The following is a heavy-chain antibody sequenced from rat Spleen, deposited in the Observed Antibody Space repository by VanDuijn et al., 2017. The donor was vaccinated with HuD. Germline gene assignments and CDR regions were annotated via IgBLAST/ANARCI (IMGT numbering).Heavy chain of an antibody. V-gene: IGHV3-3*01. CDR2: IDRAGSA. J-gene: IGHJ2*01. CDR1: GYSITSGYG. Sequence: EVQLQESGPGLVKPSQSLSLTCSVTGYSITSGYGWNWIRKFPGNKLEWMGYIDRAGSAHYNPSLKSRISITRDTSKNRFFLRVNSVTTEDTATYHCARGYYDGYYHLYWGQGVMVTVSS. D-gene: IGHD1-12*03. CDR3: ARGYYDGYYHLY.